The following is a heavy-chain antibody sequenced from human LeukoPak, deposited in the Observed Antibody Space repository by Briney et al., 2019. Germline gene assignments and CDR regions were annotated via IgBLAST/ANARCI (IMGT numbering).Heavy chain of an antibody. CDR1: GGSFSGYY. V-gene: IGHV4-34*01. Sequence: PSETLSLTCAVYGGSFSGYYWSWIRQPPGKGLEWIGEINHSGSTNYNPSLKSRVTISVDTSKNQFSLKLSSVTAADTAVYYCARGLGAAAGTVWRDAFDIWGQGTMVTVSS. D-gene: IGHD6-13*01. CDR2: INHSGST. CDR3: ARGLGAAAGTVWRDAFDI. J-gene: IGHJ3*02.